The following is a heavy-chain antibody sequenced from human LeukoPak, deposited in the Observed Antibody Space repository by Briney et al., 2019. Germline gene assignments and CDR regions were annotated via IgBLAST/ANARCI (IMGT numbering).Heavy chain of an antibody. D-gene: IGHD6-19*01. Sequence: SETLSLTCAVYGGSFSGYYWSWIRQPPWKGLEWIGEINHSGSTNYNPSLKSRVTISVDTSKTQFSLKLSSVTAADTAVYYCARAGAVAGGKNAFDIWGQGTMVTVSS. V-gene: IGHV4-34*01. CDR2: INHSGST. CDR3: ARAGAVAGGKNAFDI. CDR1: GGSFSGYY. J-gene: IGHJ3*02.